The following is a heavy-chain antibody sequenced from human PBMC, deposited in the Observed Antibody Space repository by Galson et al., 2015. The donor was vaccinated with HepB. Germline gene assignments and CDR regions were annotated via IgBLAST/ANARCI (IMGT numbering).Heavy chain of an antibody. Sequence: LRLSCAASGFTFSNAWMSWVRQAPGKGLEWVGRIESKTDGGTTDYAAPVKGRFTISRDDSKNTLYLQMNSLKTEDTAVYYCTIPPYSSSWYMPESDGALFWGQGTLVTVSS. CDR3: TIPPYSSSWYMPESDGALF. J-gene: IGHJ4*02. CDR1: GFTFSNAW. D-gene: IGHD6-13*01. CDR2: IESKTDGGTT. V-gene: IGHV3-15*04.